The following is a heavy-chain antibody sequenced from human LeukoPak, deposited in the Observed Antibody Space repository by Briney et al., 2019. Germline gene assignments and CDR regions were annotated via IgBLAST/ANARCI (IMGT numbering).Heavy chain of an antibody. J-gene: IGHJ6*02. CDR1: GFTFDDYG. Sequence: GGSLRLSCAASGFTFDDYGMSWGRQAPGKGLEWVSGINWNGGSTVYADSVKGRFTISRDNAKNSLYLQMNSLRAEDTALYYCARDYGSGSLYYYYGMDVWGQGTTVTVSS. D-gene: IGHD3-10*01. CDR3: ARDYGSGSLYYYYGMDV. CDR2: INWNGGST. V-gene: IGHV3-20*04.